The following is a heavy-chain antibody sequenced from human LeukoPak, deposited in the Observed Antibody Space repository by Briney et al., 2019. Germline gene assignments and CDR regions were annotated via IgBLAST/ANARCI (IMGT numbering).Heavy chain of an antibody. J-gene: IGHJ4*02. CDR2: IYYSGST. Sequence: SETLSLTCTVSGGSISSSSYYWGWPRHPPGKGLEWIGSIYYSGSTYYNPSLKSRVTISVDKSKNQFSLTLSSVTAADTAVYYCAVTTVTISEWGQGTLVTVSS. V-gene: IGHV4-39*01. CDR1: GGSISSSSYY. CDR3: AVTTVTISE. D-gene: IGHD4-17*01.